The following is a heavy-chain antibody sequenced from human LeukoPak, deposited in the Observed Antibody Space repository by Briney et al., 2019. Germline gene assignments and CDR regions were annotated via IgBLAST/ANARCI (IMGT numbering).Heavy chain of an antibody. J-gene: IGHJ3*02. D-gene: IGHD3-22*01. CDR1: GGSISSSNW. Sequence: VKPSGTLSLTCAVSGGSISSSNWWSWVRQPPGKGLEWIGEIYHSGSTNYNPSLKSRVTISVDKSKNQFSLKLSSVTAADTAVYYCARRRSITMIVVVIPLHAFDIWGQGTMVTVSS. CDR2: IYHSGST. CDR3: ARRRSITMIVVVIPLHAFDI. V-gene: IGHV4-4*02.